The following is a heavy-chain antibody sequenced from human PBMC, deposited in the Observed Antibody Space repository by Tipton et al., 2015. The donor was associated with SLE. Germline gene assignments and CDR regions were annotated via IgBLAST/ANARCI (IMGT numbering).Heavy chain of an antibody. CDR2: ISTDDGT. D-gene: IGHD3-16*02. V-gene: IGHV4-61*09. J-gene: IGHJ6*02. Sequence: TLSLTCTVSGASINMNSSFWAWVRQPAGQGLESIGHISTDDGTNYNPSLKSRVSISVDTSKNQFSLRLSAVTAADTAVYYCARGGDYLWGGFRYYYAYGMDVWGQGTTVTVSS. CDR1: GASINMNSSF. CDR3: ARGGDYLWGGFRYYYAYGMDV.